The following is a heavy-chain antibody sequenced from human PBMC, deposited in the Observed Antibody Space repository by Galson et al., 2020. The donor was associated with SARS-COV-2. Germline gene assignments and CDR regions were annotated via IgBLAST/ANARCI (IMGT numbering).Heavy chain of an antibody. D-gene: IGHD3-22*01. CDR2: LSTSGST. J-gene: IGHJ3*02. CDR1: GGSINRGSYY. CDR3: ALGSGFYSDLFDI. Sequence: SETLSLTCTVSGGSINRGSYYWSWIRQPAGRGLAWIGRLSTSGSTNYNPSLKSRVTISVDMSKNQFSLQLSSVTAADTAVYYCALGSGFYSDLFDIWGQGTMVSVSS. V-gene: IGHV4-61*02.